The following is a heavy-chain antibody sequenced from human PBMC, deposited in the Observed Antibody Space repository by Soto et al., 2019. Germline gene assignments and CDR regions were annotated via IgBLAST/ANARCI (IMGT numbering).Heavy chain of an antibody. Sequence: GGSLRLSCSASGFTFSSYAMHWVHQAPGKGLEYVSAISSNGGSTYYADSVKGRFTISRDNSKNTLYLQMSSLRAEDTAVYYCVKHIVVVTAIHDDAFDIWGQGTMVTVSS. CDR2: ISSNGGST. CDR3: VKHIVVVTAIHDDAFDI. J-gene: IGHJ3*02. V-gene: IGHV3-64D*06. D-gene: IGHD2-21*02. CDR1: GFTFSSYA.